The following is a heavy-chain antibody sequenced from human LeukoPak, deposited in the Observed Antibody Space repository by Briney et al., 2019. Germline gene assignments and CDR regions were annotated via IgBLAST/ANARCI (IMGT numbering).Heavy chain of an antibody. Sequence: SETLSLTCTVSGYPISSGYSWGWIRQPPGEGLEWIGNLHHSGSTYYNPSLKSRVTISLDTSKNQLSLKLSSVTAADTAVYYCARVRIAVAGYFDYWGQGTLVTVSS. V-gene: IGHV4-38-2*02. CDR1: GYPISSGYS. D-gene: IGHD6-13*01. CDR3: ARVRIAVAGYFDY. J-gene: IGHJ4*02. CDR2: LHHSGST.